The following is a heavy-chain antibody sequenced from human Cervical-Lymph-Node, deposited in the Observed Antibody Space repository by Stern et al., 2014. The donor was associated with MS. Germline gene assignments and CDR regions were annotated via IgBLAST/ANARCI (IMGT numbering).Heavy chain of an antibody. V-gene: IGHV1-69*01. J-gene: IGHJ4*02. Sequence: VHLVESGAEVQKPGSSVKVSCRASGGTFSSSDISWVRQAPGQGLERMGGIIPIIGTANYAQKYQGRVTITADESTSTAYMELSSLRSEDTSIYYCALGGFGHYFEYWGQGTLVTVSS. D-gene: IGHD3-10*01. CDR3: ALGGFGHYFEY. CDR2: IIPIIGTA. CDR1: GGTFSSSD.